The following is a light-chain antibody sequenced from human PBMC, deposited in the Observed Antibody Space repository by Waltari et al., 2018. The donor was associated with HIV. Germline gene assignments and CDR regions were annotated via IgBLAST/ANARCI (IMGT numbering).Light chain of an antibody. J-gene: IGLJ1*01. CDR1: SIDVGGYNY. Sequence: QSALTQPASVSGSPGQSITICCTGTSIDVGGYNYVSWYQQHPGKAPKLMIYEVNNRPSGVSNRFSGSKSGNTASLTISGLQAEDEADYYCISYRSTSTYVFGTGTKVTV. V-gene: IGLV2-14*01. CDR3: ISYRSTSTYV. CDR2: EVN.